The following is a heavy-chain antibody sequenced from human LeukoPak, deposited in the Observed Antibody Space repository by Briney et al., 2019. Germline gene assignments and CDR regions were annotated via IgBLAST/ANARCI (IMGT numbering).Heavy chain of an antibody. J-gene: IGHJ5*02. V-gene: IGHV4-59*01. CDR3: ARGGNWNSNWFDP. Sequence: PSETLSLTCAVYGGSFSSYYCSWIRQPPGKGLEWMGYIYYSGSTDYNPSLKSRVTISVDPSKNQFSLKLSSVTAADTAVYYCARGGNWNSNWFDPWGQGTLVTVSS. CDR2: IYYSGST. CDR1: GGSFSSYY. D-gene: IGHD1-7*01.